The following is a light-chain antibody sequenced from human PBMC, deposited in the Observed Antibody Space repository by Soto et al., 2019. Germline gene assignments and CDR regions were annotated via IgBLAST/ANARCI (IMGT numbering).Light chain of an antibody. CDR1: QSVSNSY. J-gene: IGKJ2*01. Sequence: EIVLTQSPGTLSLSPGERATLSCRASQSVSNSYLAWYQQKPGQAPRLLIYDSSSRATGIPARFSGSRSGTDFTLTISRLEPEDFAVYYCQQYHNSQYTFGQGTKLEIK. CDR3: QQYHNSQYT. CDR2: DSS. V-gene: IGKV3-20*01.